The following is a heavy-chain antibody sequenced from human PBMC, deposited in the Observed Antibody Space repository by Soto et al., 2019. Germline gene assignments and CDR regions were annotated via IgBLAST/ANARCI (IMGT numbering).Heavy chain of an antibody. V-gene: IGHV4-59*01. D-gene: IGHD5-12*01. CDR2: IYYSGST. CDR1: GDSIRSYY. CDR3: ARAYGGFDNGLDV. J-gene: IGHJ6*02. Sequence: SETLSLTCTVSGDSIRSYYWTWIRQPPGKGLELIGYIYYSGSTRYNPSLKSRVTISVDMSKNQFSLKLSSVIAADTAVYYCARAYGGFDNGLDVWGQGTAVT.